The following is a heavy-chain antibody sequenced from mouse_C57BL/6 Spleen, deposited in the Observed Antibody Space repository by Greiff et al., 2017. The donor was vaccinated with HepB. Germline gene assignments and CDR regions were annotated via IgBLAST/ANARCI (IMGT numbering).Heavy chain of an antibody. Sequence: QVQLQQSGAELVKPGASVKLSCKASGYTFTSYWMHWVKQRPGQGLEWIGMIHPNSGSTNYNEKFKSKATLTVDKSSSTAYMQLSSLTSEDSAVYYCARSSGSSPHWYFDVWGTGTTVTVSS. V-gene: IGHV1-64*01. CDR3: ARSSGSSPHWYFDV. CDR2: IHPNSGST. J-gene: IGHJ1*03. CDR1: GYTFTSYW. D-gene: IGHD1-1*01.